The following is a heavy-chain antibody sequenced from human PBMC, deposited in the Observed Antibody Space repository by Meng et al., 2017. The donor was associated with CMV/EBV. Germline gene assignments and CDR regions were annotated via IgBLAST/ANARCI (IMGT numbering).Heavy chain of an antibody. CDR2: IYWDDDK. V-gene: IGHV2-5*02. D-gene: IGHD6-13*01. CDR3: AHKGRRMAAAGINWFDP. Sequence: QIRLNESGPTPVKPTQTLTLTCTFSGFSLSTSGVGVGWIRQPPGKALEWLALIYWDDDKRYSPSLKSRLTITKDTSKNQVVLTMTNMDPVDTATYYCAHKGRRMAAAGINWFDPWGQGTLVTVSS. J-gene: IGHJ5*02. CDR1: GFSLSTSGVG.